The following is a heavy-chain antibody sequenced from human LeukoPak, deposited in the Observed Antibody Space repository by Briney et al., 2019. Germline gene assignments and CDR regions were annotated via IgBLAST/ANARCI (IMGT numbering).Heavy chain of an antibody. V-gene: IGHV4-39*01. CDR2: IYYSGST. J-gene: IGHJ4*02. CDR1: GGSISSSSYY. D-gene: IGHD3-22*01. Sequence: SETLSLTCTVSGGSISSSSYYWGWIRQPPGKGLEWIGSIYYSGSTYYNPSLKSRVTISVDTSKNQFSLKLSPVTAADTAVYYCARSSGYFNEYYFDYWGQGTLVTVSS. CDR3: ARSSGYFNEYYFDY.